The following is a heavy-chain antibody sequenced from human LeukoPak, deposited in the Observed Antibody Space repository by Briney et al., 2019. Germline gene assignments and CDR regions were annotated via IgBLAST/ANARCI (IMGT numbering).Heavy chain of an antibody. CDR3: ARGAFYDSTTYYRGDDAFDI. Sequence: SETLSLTCTVSGGSISSYYWSWIRQPPGKGLEWIGYIYYSGSTNYNPSLRSRVIMSLDTSKKQFSLKLSSVTAADTAQYYCARGAFYDSTTYYRGDDAFDIWGQGTTVTVSS. CDR2: IYYSGST. CDR1: GGSISSYY. D-gene: IGHD3-22*01. V-gene: IGHV4-59*01. J-gene: IGHJ3*02.